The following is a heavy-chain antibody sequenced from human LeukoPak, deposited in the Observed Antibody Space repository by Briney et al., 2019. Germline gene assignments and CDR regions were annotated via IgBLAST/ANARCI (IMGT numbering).Heavy chain of an antibody. Sequence: NPSETLSLTCGVYGGSFSGYYWSWIRQPPGKGLEWIGEISHSGITNYNPSLKGRVTLSVDTSQSQLSLKLNSVTAADTAVYYCAGVALAMAWFDPWGQGTLVTVSS. CDR2: ISHSGIT. J-gene: IGHJ5*02. V-gene: IGHV4-34*01. CDR3: AGVALAMAWFDP. D-gene: IGHD5-18*01. CDR1: GGSFSGYY.